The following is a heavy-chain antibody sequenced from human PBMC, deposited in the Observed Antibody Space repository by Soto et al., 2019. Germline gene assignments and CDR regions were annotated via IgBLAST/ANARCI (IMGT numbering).Heavy chain of an antibody. Sequence: SVKVSCTASGGTFSSYAISWVRQAPGQGLEWMGGIIPIFGTANYAQKFQGRVTITADESTSTAYMELSSLRSEDTAVYYCARSSDYYDSSGYYYLDYFDYWGQGTLVTVSS. D-gene: IGHD3-22*01. J-gene: IGHJ4*02. CDR2: IIPIFGTA. CDR3: ARSSDYYDSSGYYYLDYFDY. V-gene: IGHV1-69*13. CDR1: GGTFSSYA.